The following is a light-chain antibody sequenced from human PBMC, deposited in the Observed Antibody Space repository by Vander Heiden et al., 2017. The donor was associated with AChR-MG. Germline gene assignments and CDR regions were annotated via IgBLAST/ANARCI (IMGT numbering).Light chain of an antibody. V-gene: IGKV1-39*01. CDR1: QSITNF. J-gene: IGKJ2*01. CDR3: QQSDTSPRT. Sequence: DIQMTQSPSSLSASVGDRVTITCRASQSITNFLNWYQQKPGKAPKLLIYDASTLQSGVPSRFSGSGSGTYFTLTISRLQPADFATYYCQQSDTSPRTFGQGTKLEIK. CDR2: DAS.